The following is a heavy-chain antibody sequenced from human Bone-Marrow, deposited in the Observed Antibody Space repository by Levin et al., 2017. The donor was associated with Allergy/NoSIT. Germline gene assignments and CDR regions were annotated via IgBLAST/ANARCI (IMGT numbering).Heavy chain of an antibody. CDR2: IGTAGDT. J-gene: IGHJ4*02. D-gene: IGHD6-19*01. V-gene: IGHV3-13*01. Sequence: PGGSLRLSCAASGFTFSSYDMHWVRQATGKGLEWVSAIGTAGDTYYPGSVKGRFTISRENAKNSLYLQMNSLRAGDTAVYYCARSITPSSGWYDYWGQGTLVTVSS. CDR3: ARSITPSSGWYDY. CDR1: GFTFSSYD.